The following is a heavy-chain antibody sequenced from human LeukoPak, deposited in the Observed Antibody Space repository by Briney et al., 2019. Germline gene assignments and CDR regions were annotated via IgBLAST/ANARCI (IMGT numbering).Heavy chain of an antibody. V-gene: IGHV3-30*02. CDR3: AREPRILPY. D-gene: IGHD1-26*01. CDR1: GFTFSNYG. Sequence: GGSLRLSCAASGFTFSNYGMQWVRQAPGKGLEWVAFIRYDGGNKYYADSVKGRFTISRDNAKNSLYLQMNSLSAEDSAVYYCAREPRILPYWGQGTLVTVSS. J-gene: IGHJ4*02. CDR2: IRYDGGNK.